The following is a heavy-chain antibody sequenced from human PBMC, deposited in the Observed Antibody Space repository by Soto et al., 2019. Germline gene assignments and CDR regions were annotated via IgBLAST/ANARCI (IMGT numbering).Heavy chain of an antibody. J-gene: IGHJ4*02. CDR1: GGSISSGDYY. D-gene: IGHD3-3*01. CDR3: ARVPQNPGWSGYCDY. V-gene: IGHV4-30-4*01. CDR2: IYYSGST. Sequence: QVQLQESSPGLVKPSQTLSLTCTVSGGSISSGDYYWSWIRQPPGKGLEWIGYIYYSGSTYYNPSLKSRVTISVDTSKNQFSLKLSSVTAADTAVYYCARVPQNPGWSGYCDYLGQGTLVTVSS.